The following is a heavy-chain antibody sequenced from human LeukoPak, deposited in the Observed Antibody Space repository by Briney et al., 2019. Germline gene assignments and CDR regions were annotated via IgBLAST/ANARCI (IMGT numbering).Heavy chain of an antibody. CDR2: INPNFGST. Sequence: ASVKVSCKTSGYAFTDYFMHWVRQAPGQGPEWMGLINPNFGSTAYAHKFQDRVTMTRDTSISTVYMELTSLTSDDTAVYYCARGSQGFDYWGQGTLVTVSS. J-gene: IGHJ4*02. CDR3: ARGSQGFDY. CDR1: GYAFTDYF. V-gene: IGHV1-2*02.